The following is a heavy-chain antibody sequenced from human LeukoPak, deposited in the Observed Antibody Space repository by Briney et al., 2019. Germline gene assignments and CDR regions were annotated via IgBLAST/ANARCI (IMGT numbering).Heavy chain of an antibody. D-gene: IGHD3-22*01. CDR3: TRNYDSSGYTTFGY. Sequence: SETLSLTCAVSGYSISSGYYWGWIRQPPGKGLEWIGSIYHSGSTYYNPSLKSRVTISVDTSKNHFSLKLSSVTAADTAVYYCTRNYDSSGYTTFGYWGRGTLVTVSS. J-gene: IGHJ4*02. V-gene: IGHV4-38-2*01. CDR2: IYHSGST. CDR1: GYSISSGYY.